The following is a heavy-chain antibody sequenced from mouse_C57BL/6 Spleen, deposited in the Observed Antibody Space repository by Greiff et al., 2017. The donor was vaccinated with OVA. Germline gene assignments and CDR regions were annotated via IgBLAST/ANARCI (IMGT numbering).Heavy chain of an antibody. CDR2: IYPGDGDT. CDR1: GYAFSSYW. Sequence: QVQLKQSGAELVKPGASVKISCKASGYAFSSYWMNWVKQRPGKGLEWIGQIYPGDGDTNYNGKFKGKATLTADKSSSTAYMQLSSLTSEDSAVYFCARNAYYGYVRYFDVWGTGTTVTVSS. D-gene: IGHD2-9*01. J-gene: IGHJ1*03. CDR3: ARNAYYGYVRYFDV. V-gene: IGHV1-80*01.